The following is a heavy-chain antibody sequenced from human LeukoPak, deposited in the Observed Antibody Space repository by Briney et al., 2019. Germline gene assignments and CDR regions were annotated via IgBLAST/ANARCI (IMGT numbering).Heavy chain of an antibody. V-gene: IGHV4-34*01. J-gene: IGHJ4*02. D-gene: IGHD3-16*01. Sequence: SETLSLTCAVSGGSITYHSWTWIRQSPGQGLEWIGEINHTGSTNYNPSLQSRVTMSVDTSKNQFSLKLSEVTATDTAVYFCTRWGSWPYDYWGQGTLVTVPS. CDR1: GGSITYHS. CDR3: TRWGSWPYDY. CDR2: INHTGST.